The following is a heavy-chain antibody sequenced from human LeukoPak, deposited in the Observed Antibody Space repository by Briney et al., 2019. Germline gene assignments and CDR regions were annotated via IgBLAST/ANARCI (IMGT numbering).Heavy chain of an antibody. Sequence: PRGSLRLSCAPSGFTLSSYSMNWVRQAPGEGLEWVSYISSSSSTIYYADSVKGRFTISRDNAKNSLYLQMNSLRAEDTAVYDCARDGYSYGKLDYWGQGTLDTVSS. CDR2: ISSSSSTI. CDR1: GFTLSSYS. J-gene: IGHJ4*02. D-gene: IGHD5-18*01. CDR3: ARDGYSYGKLDY. V-gene: IGHV3-48*01.